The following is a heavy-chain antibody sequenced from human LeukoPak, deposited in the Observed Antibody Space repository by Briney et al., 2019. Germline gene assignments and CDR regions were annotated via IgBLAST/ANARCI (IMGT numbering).Heavy chain of an antibody. V-gene: IGHV1-8*01. Sequence: GASVKVSCKASGYTSTSYDINWVRQATGQGLEWMGWMNPNSGNTGYAQKFQGRVTMTRNTSISTAYMELSSLRSEDTAVYYCARVGYYYDSSGYYYYFDYWGQGTLVTVSS. D-gene: IGHD3-22*01. CDR1: GYTSTSYD. CDR2: MNPNSGNT. J-gene: IGHJ4*02. CDR3: ARVGYYYDSSGYYYYFDY.